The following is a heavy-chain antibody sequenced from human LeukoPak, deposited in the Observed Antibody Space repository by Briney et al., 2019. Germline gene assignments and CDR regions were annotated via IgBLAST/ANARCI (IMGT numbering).Heavy chain of an antibody. D-gene: IGHD6-13*01. V-gene: IGHV4-4*07. CDR1: GGSISSYD. CDR3: ARVSSSWYQDWYFDL. Sequence: SETLSLTCTVSGGSISSYDWSWIRQPAGKGLEWIGRTYTSGSTNYNPSLKSRVTMSVDMSKNQFSLKLSSMIAADTAVYYRARVSSSWYQDWYFDLWGRGTLVTVPS. CDR2: TYTSGST. J-gene: IGHJ2*01.